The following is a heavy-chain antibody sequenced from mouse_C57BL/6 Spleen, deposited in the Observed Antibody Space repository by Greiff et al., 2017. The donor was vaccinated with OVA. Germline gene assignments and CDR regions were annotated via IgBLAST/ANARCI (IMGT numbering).Heavy chain of an antibody. CDR3: ARSGANSAY. D-gene: IGHD4-1*01. Sequence: VQLQQSGPELVRPGTSVKVSCKASGYAFTNSLIAWVKQRPGQGLEWIGVINPVSGGTNYPEKFQGKATLTADKSSSTAYMQLSSLTYEDAAVYFCARSGANSAYWGQGTLLTVSA. J-gene: IGHJ3*01. CDR1: GYAFTNSL. V-gene: IGHV1-54*01. CDR2: INPVSGGT.